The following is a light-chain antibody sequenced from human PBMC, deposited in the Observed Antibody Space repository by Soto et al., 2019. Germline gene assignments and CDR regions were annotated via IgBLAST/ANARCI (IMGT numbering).Light chain of an antibody. CDR1: QTVSSSY. CDR2: DAS. J-gene: IGKJ4*01. Sequence: EIALTQSPGTLSLSPGERATLSCRASQTVSSSYLAWYQQKLGQAPRLLIYDASSRATGIPDRFSGSGSGTDFTLTISRLEPEDLAVYYCQQYGSSPLTFGGGTKVELK. CDR3: QQYGSSPLT. V-gene: IGKV3-20*01.